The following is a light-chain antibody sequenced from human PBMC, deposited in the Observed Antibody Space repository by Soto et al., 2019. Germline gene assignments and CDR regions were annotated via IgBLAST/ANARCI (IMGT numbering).Light chain of an antibody. Sequence: EIVLTPSPDTLSLSQWERAPLSCMASHSVPRSYLAWYQQKPGQAPRLLIDGTSSRATGIQDRFSGSGSGTDFTLTISRLEPEDFAVFYCQQYGSSITFGQGTRLEIK. CDR1: HSVPRSY. J-gene: IGKJ5*01. CDR3: QQYGSSIT. CDR2: GTS. V-gene: IGKV3-20*01.